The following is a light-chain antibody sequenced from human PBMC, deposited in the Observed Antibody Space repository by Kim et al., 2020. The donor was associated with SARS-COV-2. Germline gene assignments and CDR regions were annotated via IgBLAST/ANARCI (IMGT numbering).Light chain of an antibody. J-gene: IGKJ5*01. Sequence: DIQMIQSPSSVSASVGDRVTIACRASKGIARWLAWYQQKPGKAPELLIYGASNLQSGVPSRFSGSGSGTDFTLTISSLQPEDIATYYCHQANSFPITFGQGTRLEIK. CDR1: KGIARW. V-gene: IGKV1-12*01. CDR2: GAS. CDR3: HQANSFPIT.